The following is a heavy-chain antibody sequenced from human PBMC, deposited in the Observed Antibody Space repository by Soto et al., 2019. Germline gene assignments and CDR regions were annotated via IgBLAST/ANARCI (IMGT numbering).Heavy chain of an antibody. Sequence: GGSLRLSCAAPGFTFSSYAMSCVRQAPGKGLEWVSAISGSGGSTYYADSVKGRFTISRDNSKNTLYLQMNSLRAEDTAVYYCAKVGFSSEKVVPYYFEYWGKGSLGT. CDR1: GFTFSSYA. CDR2: ISGSGGST. D-gene: IGHD2-2*01. V-gene: IGHV3-23*01. J-gene: IGHJ4*02. CDR3: AKVGFSSEKVVPYYFEY.